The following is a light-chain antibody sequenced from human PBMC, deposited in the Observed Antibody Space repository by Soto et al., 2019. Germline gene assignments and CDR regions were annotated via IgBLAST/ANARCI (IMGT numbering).Light chain of an antibody. Sequence: QSVLTQPPSVSGAPGQRVTISCTGSSSNIGAGYDVHWYQQLPETAPKLLIYGNNNRPSGVPDRFSGSKSGTSASLAITGLQAEDEADYYSQSYDSSLSGWVFGGRTKLTV. J-gene: IGLJ3*02. V-gene: IGLV1-40*01. CDR2: GNN. CDR3: QSYDSSLSGWV. CDR1: SSNIGAGYD.